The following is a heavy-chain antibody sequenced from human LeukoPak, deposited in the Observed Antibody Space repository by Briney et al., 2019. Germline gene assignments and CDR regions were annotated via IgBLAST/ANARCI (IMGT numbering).Heavy chain of an antibody. V-gene: IGHV3-20*04. CDR3: ARAILSDPKYYGMDV. CDR2: TNWNADST. D-gene: IGHD3-9*01. Sequence: GGSLRLSCAASGFKFSDYGMSWVRQAPGKGLEWVSGTNWNADSTGYADSAKGRFTISKDNAKNSLFLQMDSLRAEDTAMYYCARAILSDPKYYGMDVWAKGPRSPSP. J-gene: IGHJ6*02. CDR1: GFKFSDYG.